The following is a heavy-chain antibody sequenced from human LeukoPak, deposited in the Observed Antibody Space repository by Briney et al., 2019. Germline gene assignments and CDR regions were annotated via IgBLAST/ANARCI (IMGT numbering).Heavy chain of an antibody. J-gene: IGHJ6*02. CDR1: GGSISSSYSY. CDR2: IYYSGST. CDR3: ARAHSIASYYYGVDV. Sequence: SETLSLTCTVSGGSISSSYSYWGWIRQPPGKGLEWIGNIYYSGSTYYSPSLTSRVTVSADTSENQFSLKLSSVTAADTAVYYCARAHSIASYYYGVDVWGQGTTVTVSS. D-gene: IGHD2/OR15-2a*01. V-gene: IGHV4-39*07.